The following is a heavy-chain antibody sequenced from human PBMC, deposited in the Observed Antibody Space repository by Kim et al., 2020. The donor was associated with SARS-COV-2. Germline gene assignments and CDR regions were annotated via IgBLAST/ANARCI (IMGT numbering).Heavy chain of an antibody. V-gene: IGHV3-11*05. CDR3: ARDLPRSRIAAAGSRFDP. J-gene: IGHJ5*02. D-gene: IGHD6-13*01. Sequence: KGRFTISRDNAKNSLYLQRNSLRAEDTAVYYCARDLPRSRIAAAGSRFDPWGQGTLVTVSS.